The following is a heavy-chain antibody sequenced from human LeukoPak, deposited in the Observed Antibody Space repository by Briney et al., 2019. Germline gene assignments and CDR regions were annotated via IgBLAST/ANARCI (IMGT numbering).Heavy chain of an antibody. CDR3: ARRGPRDCIDN. V-gene: IGHV5-51*01. CDR2: IYPGDSDS. J-gene: IGHJ4*02. Sequence: GESLKISCKGSGYSFTSYWIGWVRQMPGKGLEWMGIIYPGDSDSRYGPSFQGQVTISADESISTAYLQWSSLKASDTAMYYCARRGPRDCIDNWGQGTLVTVSS. CDR1: GYSFTSYW. D-gene: IGHD2-21*02.